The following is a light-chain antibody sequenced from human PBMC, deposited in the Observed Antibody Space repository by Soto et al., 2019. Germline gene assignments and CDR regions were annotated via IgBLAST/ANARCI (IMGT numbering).Light chain of an antibody. CDR3: QQYYSYPFT. V-gene: IGKV1-8*01. J-gene: IGKJ3*01. Sequence: AIRMTQSPSSLSASTGDRVTITCRASQGISSYLAWYQQKPGKAPKLLIYAASTLQSGVPSRFSGSGSGTDFTLTISCLQSEYFATYYCQQYYSYPFTFGPGTKVYIK. CDR1: QGISSY. CDR2: AAS.